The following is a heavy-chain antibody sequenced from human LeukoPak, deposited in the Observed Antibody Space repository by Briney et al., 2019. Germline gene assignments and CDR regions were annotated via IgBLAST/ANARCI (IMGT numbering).Heavy chain of an antibody. V-gene: IGHV4-34*01. D-gene: IGHD1-1*01. CDR1: GGSFSGYY. Sequence: PSETLSLTCAVYGGSFSGYYWSWIRQPPGKGLEWIGEINHSESTNYNPSLKSRVTISVDTSKNQFSLKLSSVTAADTAVYYCARRYGYYFDYWGQGTLVTVSS. CDR2: INHSEST. CDR3: ARRYGYYFDY. J-gene: IGHJ4*02.